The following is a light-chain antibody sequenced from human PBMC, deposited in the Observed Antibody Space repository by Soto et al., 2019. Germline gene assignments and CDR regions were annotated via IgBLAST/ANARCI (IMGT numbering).Light chain of an antibody. J-gene: IGLJ1*01. V-gene: IGLV2-14*01. CDR2: DIT. CDR1: SSDVGGYNS. CDR3: SSYAGDNIFL. Sequence: QSVLTQPASVSGSPGQSITISCTGTSSDVGGYNSVSWYQQHPGKAPKLMIYDITNRPSGVSDRFSGSQSGNTASLTISGLQAEDEADYYCSSYAGDNIFLFGTGTKVT.